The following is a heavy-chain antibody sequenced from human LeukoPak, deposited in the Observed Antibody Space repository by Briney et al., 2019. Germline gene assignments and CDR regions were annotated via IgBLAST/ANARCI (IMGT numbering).Heavy chain of an antibody. CDR1: GFTFSSYS. J-gene: IGHJ4*02. CDR3: AKDPIPYCSSTSCYGLHIDY. D-gene: IGHD2-2*01. Sequence: GGSLRLSCAASGFTFSSYSMNWVRQAPGKGLEWVSSISSGSSYIYYADSVKGRFTISRDNAKNSLYVQMNSLGAEDTALYYCAKDPIPYCSSTSCYGLHIDYWGQGTLVTVSS. CDR2: ISSGSSYI. V-gene: IGHV3-21*01.